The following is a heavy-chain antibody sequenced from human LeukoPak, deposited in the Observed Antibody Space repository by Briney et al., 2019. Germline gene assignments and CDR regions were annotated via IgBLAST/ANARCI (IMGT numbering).Heavy chain of an antibody. V-gene: IGHV3-21*01. CDR3: ASARTTVTQPKSY. Sequence: GGSLRLSCAASGFTFSSYSMNWVRQPPGKGLEWVSSISSSSSYVYYADSVKGRFTISRDNAKNSLYLQMNSLRAEDTAVYYCASARTTVTQPKSYWGQGTLVTVSS. CDR1: GFTFSSYS. D-gene: IGHD4-17*01. CDR2: ISSSSSYV. J-gene: IGHJ4*02.